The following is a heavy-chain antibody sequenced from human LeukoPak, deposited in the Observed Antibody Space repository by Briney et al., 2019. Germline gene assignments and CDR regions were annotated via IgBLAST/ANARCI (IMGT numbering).Heavy chain of an antibody. D-gene: IGHD1-26*01. CDR1: GVTVSSNY. J-gene: IGHJ5*02. CDR3: AKKYSTGLDP. CDR2: IYSGGST. Sequence: SGGSLRLSCAASGVTVSSNYMSWVRQAPGKGLEWVSVIYSGGSTYYADSVKGRFTISRDNSKNTLYLQMNSLRAEDTAIYYCAKKYSTGLDPWGQGTLVTVSS. V-gene: IGHV3-53*01.